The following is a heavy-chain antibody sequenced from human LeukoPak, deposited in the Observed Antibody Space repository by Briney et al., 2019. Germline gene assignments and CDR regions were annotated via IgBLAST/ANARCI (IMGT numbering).Heavy chain of an antibody. CDR2: VHESGSS. Sequence: PSETLSLTCAVSGYSISRGYYWGWVRQPPGKRPQWLGSVHESGSSHHNPSLRSRVTIELDTSENEFPLTLTSVTAADSGTYYCVRGEVGDFDSWGQGTLVIVSS. D-gene: IGHD1-26*01. J-gene: IGHJ4*02. V-gene: IGHV4-38-2*01. CDR1: GYSISRGYY. CDR3: VRGEVGDFDS.